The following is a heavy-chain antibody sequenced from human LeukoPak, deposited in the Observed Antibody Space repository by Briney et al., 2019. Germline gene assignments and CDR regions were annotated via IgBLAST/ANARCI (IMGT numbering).Heavy chain of an antibody. D-gene: IGHD4-17*01. CDR2: IYYSGST. CDR3: ARHDYGDYLLDY. CDR1: GDSISSHY. V-gene: IGHV4-59*08. J-gene: IGHJ4*02. Sequence: PSETLSLTCTVSGDSISSHYWSWIRQPPGKGLEWIGYIYYSGSTNYNPSLKSRVTISVDTSKNQFSLKLSSVTAADTAVYYCARHDYGDYLLDYWGQGTLVTVSS.